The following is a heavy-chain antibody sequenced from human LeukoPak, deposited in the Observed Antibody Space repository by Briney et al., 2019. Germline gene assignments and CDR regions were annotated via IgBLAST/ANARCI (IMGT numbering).Heavy chain of an antibody. CDR1: GFTSSGNS. V-gene: IGHV3-21*01. D-gene: IGHD3-3*01. CDR3: ARGVLRFLEWSPWAIFDY. Sequence: KSGGSLRLSCAASGFTSSGNSMNWVRQAPGKGLEWVSSISSSSSYIYYADSVKGRFTISRDNAKNSLYLRMNSLRAEDTAVYYCARGVLRFLEWSPWAIFDYWGQGTLVTVSS. J-gene: IGHJ4*02. CDR2: ISSSSSYI.